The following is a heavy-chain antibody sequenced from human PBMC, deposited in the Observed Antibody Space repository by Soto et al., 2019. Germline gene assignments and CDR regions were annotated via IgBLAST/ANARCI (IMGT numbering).Heavy chain of an antibody. V-gene: IGHV4-30-2*06. CDR2: IYHSGST. CDR3: ARVPTP. CDR1: GDSISSGGYS. J-gene: IGHJ5*02. D-gene: IGHD2-2*01. Sequence: SETLSLTCSVSGDSISSGGYSWSWIRQSPGKGLEWIGYIYHSGSTYYNSSLNSRVTISVDRSKNQLFLKLSSVTAADTAVYYCARVPTPWGQGTLVTVSS.